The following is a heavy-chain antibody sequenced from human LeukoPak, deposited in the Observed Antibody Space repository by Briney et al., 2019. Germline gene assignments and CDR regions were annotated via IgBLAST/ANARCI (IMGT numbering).Heavy chain of an antibody. D-gene: IGHD2-2*01. Sequence: SETLSLTCTVSGGSISSYYWSWIRQPPGKGLEWIGYIYYSGSTNYNPSLKSRVTISVDTSKDQFSLKLSSVTAADTAVYYCARGYCSSTSCRSVSGMDVWGKGTTVTVSS. CDR1: GGSISSYY. CDR3: ARGYCSSTSCRSVSGMDV. J-gene: IGHJ6*04. V-gene: IGHV4-59*01. CDR2: IYYSGST.